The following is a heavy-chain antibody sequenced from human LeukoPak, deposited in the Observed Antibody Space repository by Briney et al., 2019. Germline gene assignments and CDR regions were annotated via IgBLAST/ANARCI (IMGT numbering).Heavy chain of an antibody. CDR3: ARDLYGEAGYFDY. CDR2: ISRNGAVT. Sequence: GGSLRLSCAASGLIFDDYTMHWVRQAPGKGLEWVSLISRNGAVTKYADSVRGRFTISRDNSKNTLYLQMNSLRAEDTAVYYCARDLYGEAGYFDYWGQGTLVTVSS. CDR1: GLIFDDYT. D-gene: IGHD4-17*01. V-gene: IGHV3-43*01. J-gene: IGHJ4*02.